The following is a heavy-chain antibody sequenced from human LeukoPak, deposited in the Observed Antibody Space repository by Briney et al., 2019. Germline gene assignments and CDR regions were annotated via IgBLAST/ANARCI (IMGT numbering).Heavy chain of an antibody. J-gene: IGHJ5*02. CDR1: GYSFTSYW. CDR2: IYPGDSDT. CDR3: ARGRIAVGDPNNWFDP. Sequence: GESLKISCKGSGYSFTSYWIGWVRQMPGKGLEWMGIIYPGDSDTRYSPSFQGQVTISADKSISTAYLQWSSLKASDTAMYYCARGRIAVGDPNNWFDPWGQGTLVTVSS. V-gene: IGHV5-51*01. D-gene: IGHD6-19*01.